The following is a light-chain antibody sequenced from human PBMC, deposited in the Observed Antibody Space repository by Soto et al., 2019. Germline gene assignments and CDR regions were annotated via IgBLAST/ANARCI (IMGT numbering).Light chain of an antibody. CDR3: QQGKSLYAS. J-gene: IGKJ4*01. CDR2: AAS. CDR1: QGISRS. Sequence: DIQMTQSPSPVSASVGDSVTITCRASQGISRSLVWYQQKPGKAPKLLIYAASNLQSGVPLRFSGSGSGTDFTLTITSLQPEDVATYYCQQGKSLYASFGGGTRVEIK. V-gene: IGKV1-12*01.